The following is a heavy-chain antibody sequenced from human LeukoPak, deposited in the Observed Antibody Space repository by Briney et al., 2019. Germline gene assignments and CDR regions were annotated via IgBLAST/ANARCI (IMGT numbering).Heavy chain of an antibody. D-gene: IGHD2-8*01. J-gene: IGHJ6*04. Sequence: ASVKVSCKASGYTFTSYYMHWVRQAPGQRLEWMGIINPSGGSTSYAQKFQGRVTMTRDTSTSTVYMELSSLRSEATAVYDCARENGVYGMDVWGKGTTITVSS. V-gene: IGHV1-46*01. CDR1: GYTFTSYY. CDR3: ARENGVYGMDV. CDR2: INPSGGST.